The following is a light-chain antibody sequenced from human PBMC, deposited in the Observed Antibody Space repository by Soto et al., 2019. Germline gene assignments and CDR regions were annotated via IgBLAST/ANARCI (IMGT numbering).Light chain of an antibody. CDR2: GNM. J-gene: IGLJ1*01. Sequence: QSVLTQPPSVSGAPGQTVIISCSGSSSNIGAPYDVNWYRQLPGTAPKLLIYGNMNRPSGVPDRFSGSKSGTSASLAISGLQAEDEADYYCSSYTTSSSYFFGTGTKLTVL. CDR1: SSNIGAPYD. CDR3: SSYTTSSSYF. V-gene: IGLV1-40*01.